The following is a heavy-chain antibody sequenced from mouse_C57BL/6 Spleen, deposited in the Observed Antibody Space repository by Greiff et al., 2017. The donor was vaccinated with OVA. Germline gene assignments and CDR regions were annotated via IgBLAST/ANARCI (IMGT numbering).Heavy chain of an antibody. V-gene: IGHV1-42*01. J-gene: IGHJ3*01. CDR1: GYSFTGYY. CDR3: AGGGLGFAY. Sequence: VQLLESGPELVKPGASVKISCKASGYSFTGYYMNWVKQSPEKGLEWIGEINPSTGGTTYNQKFKAKATLTVDKSSSTAYMQLKSLTSEDSAVYYYAGGGLGFAYWGQGTLVTVSA. D-gene: IGHD3-1*01. CDR2: INPSTGGT.